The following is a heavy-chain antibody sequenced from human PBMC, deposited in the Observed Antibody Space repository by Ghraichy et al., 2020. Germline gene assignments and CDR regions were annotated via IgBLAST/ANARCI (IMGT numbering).Heavy chain of an antibody. V-gene: IGHV4-31*03. D-gene: IGHD1-26*01. J-gene: IGHJ4*02. CDR2: IYYSGST. Sequence: SETLSLTCTVSGGSISSASSYWTWIRQHPGKGLEWIGYIYYSGSTYYNPSLKSRVTISLDTSKNQFSLKLSSVTAADKAVYYCATGGSGSYQQYFDYWGQGTLVTVSS. CDR1: GGSISSASSY. CDR3: ATGGSGSYQQYFDY.